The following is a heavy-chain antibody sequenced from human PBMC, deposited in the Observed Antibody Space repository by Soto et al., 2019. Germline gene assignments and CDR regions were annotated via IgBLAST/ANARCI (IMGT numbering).Heavy chain of an antibody. CDR2: ISSSSSYI. V-gene: IGHV3-21*01. CDR1: GFTFSSYS. CDR3: ARDYHYYYNYGMDV. Sequence: EVQLVESGGGLVKPGGSLRLSCAASGFTFSSYSMNWVRQAPGKGLEWVSSISSSSSYIYYADSVKGRFTISRDNAKNSLYLQMNSLTAEDTAVYYCARDYHYYYNYGMDVWGQGTTVTVSS. J-gene: IGHJ6*02.